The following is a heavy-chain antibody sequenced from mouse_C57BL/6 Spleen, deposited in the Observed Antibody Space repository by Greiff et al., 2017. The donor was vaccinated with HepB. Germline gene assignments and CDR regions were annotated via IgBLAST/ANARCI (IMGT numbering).Heavy chain of an antibody. Sequence: QVQLQQPGAELVMPGASVKLSCKASGYTFTSYWMHWVKQRPGQGLEWIGEIDPSDSYTNYNQKFKGKSTLTVDKSSSTAYMQLSSLTSEDSAVYYCARGGLRRQRAMDYGGQGTSVTVSS. CDR2: IDPSDSYT. D-gene: IGHD2-4*01. CDR1: GYTFTSYW. CDR3: ARGGLRRQRAMDY. V-gene: IGHV1-69*01. J-gene: IGHJ4*01.